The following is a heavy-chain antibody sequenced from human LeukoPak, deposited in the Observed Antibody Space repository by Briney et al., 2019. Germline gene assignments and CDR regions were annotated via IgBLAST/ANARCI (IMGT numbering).Heavy chain of an antibody. CDR2: IYHSGSI. J-gene: IGHJ5*02. CDR3: ARDRPLLGAWSWFDP. CDR1: DYSISSGYY. V-gene: IGHV4-38-2*02. D-gene: IGHD3-3*01. Sequence: SETLSLTCSVSDYSISSGYYWGWIRQPPGKGLEWIGTIYHSGSIYYNPSLKSRVTISADTSKNQFSLKLSSVTAADTAVYYCARDRPLLGAWSWFDPWGQGTLVTVSS.